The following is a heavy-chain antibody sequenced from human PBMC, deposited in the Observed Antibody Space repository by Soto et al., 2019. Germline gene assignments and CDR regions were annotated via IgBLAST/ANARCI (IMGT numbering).Heavy chain of an antibody. V-gene: IGHV3-30*18. J-gene: IGHJ5*02. Sequence: QVQLVESGGGVVQPGRSLRLSCAASGFTFSSYGMHWVRQAPGKGLEWVAVISYDGSNKYYADSVKGRFTISRENSKNTLYLQMNRLRAEDTAVYYCAKSERLEVLLWCGELVFDPWGQGTLVTVSS. CDR1: GFTFSSYG. D-gene: IGHD3-10*01. CDR2: ISYDGSNK. CDR3: AKSERLEVLLWCGELVFDP.